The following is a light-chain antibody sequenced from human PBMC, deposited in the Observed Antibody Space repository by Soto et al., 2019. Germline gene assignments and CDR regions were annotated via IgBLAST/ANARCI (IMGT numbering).Light chain of an antibody. CDR3: QQRHNWPIT. CDR1: ETIRGL. CDR2: DTS. J-gene: IGKJ5*01. V-gene: IGKV3-11*01. Sequence: EIVLTQSPAPLYLSPGEVATLSCRASETIRGLLAWYQQRPGQPPSLLIYDTSNRATGIPDRFSGSGSGTDFTLTISGLETADLGVYSCQQRHNWPITFGPGTRWRL.